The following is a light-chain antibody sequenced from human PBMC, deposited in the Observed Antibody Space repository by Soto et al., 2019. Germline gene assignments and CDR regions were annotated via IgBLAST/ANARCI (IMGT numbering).Light chain of an antibody. CDR3: QQLNSYPPT. CDR2: AAS. J-gene: IGKJ5*01. Sequence: DIQMTQSPFSLSASVGDRVTITCRASQSISSYLNWYQQKPGKAPKLLIYAASSLQSGVPSRFSGSGSGTDFTLTISSLQPEDFATYYCQQLNSYPPTFGQGTRLEI. CDR1: QSISSY. V-gene: IGKV1-39*01.